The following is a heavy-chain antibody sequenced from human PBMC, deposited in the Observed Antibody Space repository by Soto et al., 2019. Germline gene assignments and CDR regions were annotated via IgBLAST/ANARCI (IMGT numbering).Heavy chain of an antibody. CDR3: AHLYSSSWYWFDP. Sequence: ASVKVSCKASGFSFSDYFMHWVRQAPGQGLEWMGIINPSGDSRNYAQKFQGRVTITRDTSTSTVYMDLSSLRYEDTATYYCAHLYSSSWYWFDPWGQGTLVTVSS. CDR1: GFSFSDYF. CDR2: INPSGDSR. J-gene: IGHJ5*02. D-gene: IGHD6-13*01. V-gene: IGHV1-46*01.